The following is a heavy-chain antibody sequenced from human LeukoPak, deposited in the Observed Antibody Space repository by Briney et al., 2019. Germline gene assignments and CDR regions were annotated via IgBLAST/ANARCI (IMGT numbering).Heavy chain of an antibody. J-gene: IGHJ4*02. V-gene: IGHV1-69*06. CDR1: GGTFSNYA. Sequence: ASVKVSCKASGGTFSNYAISWVRQAPGQGLEWRGGIIPIFGTANYAQKFRGRVAITADKSTRTAYMELSSLRSEDTAVYYCARDNDSRDPPHFDYWGQGTLVTVSS. CDR2: IIPIFGTA. D-gene: IGHD3-16*01. CDR3: ARDNDSRDPPHFDY.